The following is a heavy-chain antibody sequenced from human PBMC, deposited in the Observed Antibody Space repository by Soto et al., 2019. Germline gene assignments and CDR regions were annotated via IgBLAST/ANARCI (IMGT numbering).Heavy chain of an antibody. CDR3: ARQITMIVVVNRAPLTD. D-gene: IGHD3-22*01. J-gene: IGHJ4*02. CDR1: GGPISSSSYY. Sequence: SETLSLTCTVSGGPISSSSYYWGWIRQPPGKGLEWIGSIYYSGSTYYNPSLKSRVTISVDTSKNQFSLKLSSVTAADTAVYYCARQITMIVVVNRAPLTDWGQGTLVTVSS. CDR2: IYYSGST. V-gene: IGHV4-39*01.